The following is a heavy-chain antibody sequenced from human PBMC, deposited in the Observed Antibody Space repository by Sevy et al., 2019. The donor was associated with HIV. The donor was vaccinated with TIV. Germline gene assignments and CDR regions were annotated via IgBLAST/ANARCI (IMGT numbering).Heavy chain of an antibody. Sequence: GGSLRLSCAASGFIVTSHYMAWVRQAPGKGLEWVSSIYTGGGTYYADSVKGRFTISRDNSKNTLYLQMNSQSAEDTAFYYCARVPRYDEPYYFDYWGQGALVTVSS. D-gene: IGHD3-3*01. CDR2: IYTGGGT. V-gene: IGHV3-53*01. CDR3: ARVPRYDEPYYFDY. J-gene: IGHJ4*02. CDR1: GFIVTSHY.